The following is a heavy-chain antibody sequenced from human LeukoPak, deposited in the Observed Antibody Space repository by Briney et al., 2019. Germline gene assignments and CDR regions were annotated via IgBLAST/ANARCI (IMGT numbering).Heavy chain of an antibody. D-gene: IGHD3-22*01. V-gene: IGHV1-18*01. CDR3: ATLYYYDSSGYPYPTY. CDR1: GYTFTSYG. Sequence: ASVKVSCKASGYTFTSYGISWVRQAPGQGLEWMGWISAYNGNTNYAQKLQGRVTMTTDTSTSTAYMELRSLRSDDTAVYYCATLYYYDSSGYPYPTYWGQGTLVTVSS. J-gene: IGHJ4*02. CDR2: ISAYNGNT.